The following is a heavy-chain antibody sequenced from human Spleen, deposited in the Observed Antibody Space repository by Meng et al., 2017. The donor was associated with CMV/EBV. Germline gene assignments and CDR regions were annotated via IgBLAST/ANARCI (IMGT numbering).Heavy chain of an antibody. J-gene: IGHJ4*02. CDR1: GFTFSSYG. D-gene: IGHD6-13*01. CDR2: IKQDGSEK. Sequence: GESLKISCVASGFTFSSYGMHWVRQAPGKGLEWVANIKQDGSEKNYVDSVKGRFTISRHNAKNSLYLQMNSLRAEDTAVYYCARAYSRGDYWGQGTLVTVSS. CDR3: ARAYSRGDY. V-gene: IGHV3-7*01.